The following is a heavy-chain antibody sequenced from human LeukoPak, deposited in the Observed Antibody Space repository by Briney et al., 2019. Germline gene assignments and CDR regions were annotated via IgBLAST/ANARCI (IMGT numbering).Heavy chain of an antibody. CDR1: GYTFTSYG. J-gene: IGHJ4*02. CDR2: INAGNGNT. Sequence: GASVKVSCKASGYTFTSYGISWVRQAPGQRLEWMGWINAGNGNTKYSQKFQGRVTITRDTSASTAYMELSSLRSEDTAVYYCARDLPGGSGSYSHWGQGTLVTVSS. D-gene: IGHD3-10*01. CDR3: ARDLPGGSGSYSH. V-gene: IGHV1-3*01.